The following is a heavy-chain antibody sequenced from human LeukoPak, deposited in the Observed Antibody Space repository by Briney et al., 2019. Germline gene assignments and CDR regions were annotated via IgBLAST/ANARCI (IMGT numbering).Heavy chain of an antibody. D-gene: IGHD3-9*01. V-gene: IGHV3-23*01. CDR3: ARDSERGDILTGFLYYFYY. J-gene: IGHJ4*02. CDR2: ISGSGGST. Sequence: GGSLRLSCAASGFTFSSYAMSWVRQAPGKGLEWVSAISGSGGSTYYADSVKGRFTISRDNSKNTLYLQMNSLRAEDTAVYYCARDSERGDILTGFLYYFYYWGQGTLVTVSS. CDR1: GFTFSSYA.